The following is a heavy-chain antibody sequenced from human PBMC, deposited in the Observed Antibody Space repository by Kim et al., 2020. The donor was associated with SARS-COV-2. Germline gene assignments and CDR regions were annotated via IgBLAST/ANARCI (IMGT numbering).Heavy chain of an antibody. Sequence: GGSLRLSCAASGFTFRNYWMHWVRQAPGKGLVWVSRIDSDGSPTNYAYSVKGRFTISRDNAKNTLYLQMNSLRAEDTALYYCARRSGGNPYWYFDLWGRG. CDR2: IDSDGSPT. CDR3: ARRSGGNPYWYFDL. J-gene: IGHJ2*01. V-gene: IGHV3-74*01. D-gene: IGHD2-15*01. CDR1: GFTFRNYW.